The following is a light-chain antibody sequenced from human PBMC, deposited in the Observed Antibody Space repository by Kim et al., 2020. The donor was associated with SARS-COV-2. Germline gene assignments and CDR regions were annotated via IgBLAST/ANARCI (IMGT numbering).Light chain of an antibody. Sequence: SYELTQPPSVSVSPGHTARITCSGNALQKTYDEWYQHKSGQDPVLLIYPDNKRASVIPESFSGSSSGTRAILSISGDQVEDEADYDCYSTDSSGNQWVFGGGTQLTVL. CDR1: ALQKTY. V-gene: IGLV3-10*01. CDR3: YSTDSSGNQWV. CDR2: PDN. J-gene: IGLJ3*02.